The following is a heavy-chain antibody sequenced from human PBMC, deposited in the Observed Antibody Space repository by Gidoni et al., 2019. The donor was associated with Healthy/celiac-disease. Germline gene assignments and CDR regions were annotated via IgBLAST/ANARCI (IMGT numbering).Heavy chain of an antibody. CDR1: GGSISSYY. D-gene: IGHD5-18*01. Sequence: QVQLQESGPGLVKPSETLSLTCTVSGGSISSYYWSWIRQPPGKGLEWIGYIYYSGSTNYNPSLKRRVTISVDTSKNQFSLKLSSVTAADTAVYYCASWRGYSFGMDVWGQVTTVTVSS. J-gene: IGHJ6*02. V-gene: IGHV4-59*01. CDR2: IYYSGST. CDR3: ASWRGYSFGMDV.